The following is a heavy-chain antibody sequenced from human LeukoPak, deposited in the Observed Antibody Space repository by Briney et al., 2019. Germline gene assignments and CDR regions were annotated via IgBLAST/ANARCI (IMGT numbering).Heavy chain of an antibody. Sequence: GGSLRLSCAASGFTFSDYYMSWIRQSPGKGLEWVSYISSSGSSIYYADSVKGRFTISRDNAKNSLHLQMNSLRAEDTAVYYCATTVAGYTSGWYLDYWGQGTLVTVSS. CDR2: ISSSGSSI. CDR3: ATTVAGYTSGWYLDY. J-gene: IGHJ4*02. CDR1: GFTFSDYY. D-gene: IGHD6-19*01. V-gene: IGHV3-11*01.